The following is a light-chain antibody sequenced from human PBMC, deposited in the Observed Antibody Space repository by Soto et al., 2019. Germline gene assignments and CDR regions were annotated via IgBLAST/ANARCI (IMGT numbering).Light chain of an antibody. CDR3: QSYDSSLSGVL. CDR1: SSNIGAGYD. V-gene: IGLV1-40*01. J-gene: IGLJ2*01. Sequence: QLVLTQPPSVSGAPGQRVTISCTGSSSNIGAGYDVHWYQQLPGTAPKVLIYGNSNRPSGVPDRFSGSKSGTSASLAITGLQAEDEADYYCQSYDSSLSGVLFGGGTKLTVL. CDR2: GNS.